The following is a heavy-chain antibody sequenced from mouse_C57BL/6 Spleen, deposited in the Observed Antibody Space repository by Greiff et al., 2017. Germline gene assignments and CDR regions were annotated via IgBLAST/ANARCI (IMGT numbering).Heavy chain of an antibody. CDR1: GYTFTSYG. CDR2: IYPRSGNT. D-gene: IGHD1-1*01. J-gene: IGHJ4*01. Sequence: VQLQQSGAELARPGASVKLSCKASGYTFTSYGISWVKQRTGQGLEWIGEIYPRSGNTYYNEKFKGKATLTADKSSSTAYMELRSLTSEDSAVYFCARNPDYYGSRNYAMDYWGQGTSVTVSS. CDR3: ARNPDYYGSRNYAMDY. V-gene: IGHV1-81*01.